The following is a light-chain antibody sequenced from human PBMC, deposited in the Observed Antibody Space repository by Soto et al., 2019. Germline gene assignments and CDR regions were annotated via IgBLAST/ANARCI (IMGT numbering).Light chain of an antibody. CDR1: ESISTW. V-gene: IGKV1-5*03. CDR3: QPYNSDSRT. J-gene: IGKJ1*01. Sequence: DIQMTQSPSSLSASVGDRVTITCRASESISTWLAWYQQKPGKAPKLLIYKASTLKSGVPSRFSGSGSGTDFTLTISSLQPDDFATYYCQPYNSDSRTFGQGTKVDI. CDR2: KAS.